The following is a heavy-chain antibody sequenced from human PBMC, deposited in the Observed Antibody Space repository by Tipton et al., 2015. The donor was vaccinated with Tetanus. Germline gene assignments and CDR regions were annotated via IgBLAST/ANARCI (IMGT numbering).Heavy chain of an antibody. CDR2: ISVRGSHT. Sequence: LSLTCSVSGDSGSRHYWSWIRQPPGKGLEWVSGISVRGSHTYYADPVKGRFSISRDNSKNTVYLQMNSLRDEDTAVYYCAKDPASRGWFDPWGQGTLVTVSS. J-gene: IGHJ5*02. V-gene: IGHV3-23*01. CDR3: AKDPASRGWFDP. CDR1: GDSGSRHY.